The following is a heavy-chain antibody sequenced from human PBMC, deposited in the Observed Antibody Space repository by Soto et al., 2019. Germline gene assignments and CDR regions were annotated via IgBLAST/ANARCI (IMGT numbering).Heavy chain of an antibody. V-gene: IGHV4-39*01. D-gene: IGHD6-19*01. Sequence: PSETLSLTCAVSGGSISSSSYFWGWIRQPPGKELEWIGTIYYSGNTYYNPSLKSRVTISVDMSKNQFSLRLTSVTAADTAVYFCARVRKTVAVLPLESWGQGTQVTVSS. CDR3: ARVRKTVAVLPLES. J-gene: IGHJ4*02. CDR1: GGSISSSSYF. CDR2: IYYSGNT.